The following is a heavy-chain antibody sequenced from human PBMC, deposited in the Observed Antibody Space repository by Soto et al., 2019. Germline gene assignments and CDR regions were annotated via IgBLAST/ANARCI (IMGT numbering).Heavy chain of an antibody. CDR2: INHSGST. V-gene: IGHV4-34*01. CDR1: GGSFSGYY. CDR3: ASGVDYYYGMDV. J-gene: IGHJ6*02. Sequence: SETLSLTYAVYGGSFSGYYCSWIRQPPGKGLEWIGEINHSGSTNYNPSLKSRVTISVDTSKNQFSLKLSSVTAADTAVYYCASGVDYYYGMDVWGQGTTVTVSS.